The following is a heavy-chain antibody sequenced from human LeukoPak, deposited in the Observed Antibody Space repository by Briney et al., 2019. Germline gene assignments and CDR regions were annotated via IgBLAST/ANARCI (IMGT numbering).Heavy chain of an antibody. CDR3: GRVGCTGGNCKPYAYYATDV. CDR2: IWYDGSDK. V-gene: IGHV3-33*01. J-gene: IGHJ6*02. D-gene: IGHD2-15*01. Sequence: AGGSLRLSCAASGFTFSSYGMHWVRQAPGKGLEWVAIIWYDGSDKYYADSVRGRFAISRDNSKNTLYLQMNSLRAEDTAVYYCGRVGCTGGNCKPYAYYATDVWGQGTTVTVSS. CDR1: GFTFSSYG.